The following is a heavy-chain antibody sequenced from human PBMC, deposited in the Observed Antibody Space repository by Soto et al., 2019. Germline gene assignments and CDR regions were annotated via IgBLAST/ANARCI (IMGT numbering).Heavy chain of an antibody. CDR1: GFTFSSYW. Sequence: GGSLRLSCAASGFTFSSYWMHWVRQAPGKGLVWVSRINSDGSSTSYADSVKGRFTISRDNAKNTLYLQMNSLRAEDTAVYYCARGTTLAIFDYGMDVWGQGATVTVSS. D-gene: IGHD3-3*01. V-gene: IGHV3-74*01. CDR3: ARGTTLAIFDYGMDV. CDR2: INSDGSST. J-gene: IGHJ6*02.